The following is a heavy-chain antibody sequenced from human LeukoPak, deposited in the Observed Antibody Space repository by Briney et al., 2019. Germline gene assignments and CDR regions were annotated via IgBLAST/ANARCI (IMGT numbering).Heavy chain of an antibody. CDR2: ISSSGSTI. CDR3: AKAYTIFGVVIFQYHYMDV. CDR1: GFTFSSYE. V-gene: IGHV3-48*03. J-gene: IGHJ6*03. D-gene: IGHD3-3*01. Sequence: TGGSLRLSCAASGFTFSSYEMNWVRQAPGKGLEWVSYISSSGSTIYYADSVKGRFTISRDNSKNTLYLQMNSLRGEDTAVYYCAKAYTIFGVVIFQYHYMDVWGKGTTVTVSS.